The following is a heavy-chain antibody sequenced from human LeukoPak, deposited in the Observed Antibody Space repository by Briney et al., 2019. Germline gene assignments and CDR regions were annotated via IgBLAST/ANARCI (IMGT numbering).Heavy chain of an antibody. CDR3: ARVRGYSSIRWYFDL. Sequence: PSQTLSLICTVSGGSISSGDYYWSWIRKPPGKGLEWIGYIYYSGSTYYNPSLKSRVTISVDTSKNQFSLKLSSVTAADTAVYYCARVRGYSSIRWYFDLWGRGTLVTVSS. CDR1: GGSISSGDYY. CDR2: IYYSGST. V-gene: IGHV4-30-4*01. D-gene: IGHD6-13*01. J-gene: IGHJ2*01.